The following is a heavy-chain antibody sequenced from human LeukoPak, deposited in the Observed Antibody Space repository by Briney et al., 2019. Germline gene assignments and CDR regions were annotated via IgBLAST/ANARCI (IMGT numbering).Heavy chain of an antibody. CDR3: TTLSYVGGY. V-gene: IGHV3-15*01. D-gene: IGHD3-10*02. CDR1: GFTFTNAW. CDR2: SKSQTDGGTT. Sequence: AGGSLRLSCAASGFTFTNAWMSWVRQAPGKVLEWIGRSKSQTDGGTTDYAAPVKGRFTISRDDSKNTVHLQMNSLRTDDTAVYYCTTLSYVGGYWGQGTLVTVSS. J-gene: IGHJ4*02.